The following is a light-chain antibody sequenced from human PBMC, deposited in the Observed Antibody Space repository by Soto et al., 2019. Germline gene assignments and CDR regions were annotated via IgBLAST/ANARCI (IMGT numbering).Light chain of an antibody. CDR3: QQYHSSQYT. V-gene: IGKV3-20*01. CDR2: DSS. Sequence: EIVLTQSPGTLSLSPGERATLSCRASQSVSSSYLAWYQQKPGQAPRLLIYDSSSRATGIPDRFSGSRSGTDFHLTISRLEPEDFAVYYCQQYHSSQYTFGQGTKLEIK. J-gene: IGKJ2*01. CDR1: QSVSSSY.